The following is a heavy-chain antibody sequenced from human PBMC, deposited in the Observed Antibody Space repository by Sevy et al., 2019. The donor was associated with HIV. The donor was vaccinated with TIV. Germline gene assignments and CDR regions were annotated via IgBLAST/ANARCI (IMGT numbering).Heavy chain of an antibody. CDR3: ASSSRLLGRDY. CDR2: ISSSSSYI. CDR1: GFTFSSYS. D-gene: IGHD2-15*01. J-gene: IGHJ4*02. V-gene: IGHV3-21*01. Sequence: GGSLRLSCAASGFTFSSYSMNWVRQAPGKGLEWVSSISSSSSYIYYADSVKGRFTISRDNVKNSLYLQMNSLRAEDTAVYYCASSSRLLGRDYWGQGTLVTVSS.